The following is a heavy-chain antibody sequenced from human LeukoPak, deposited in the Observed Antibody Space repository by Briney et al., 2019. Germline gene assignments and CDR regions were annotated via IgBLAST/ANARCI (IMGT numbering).Heavy chain of an antibody. D-gene: IGHD3-3*01. CDR1: GYSFTSYW. CDR3: ARIGQGGLRFLEWRHPYYYYMDL. V-gene: IGHV5-51*01. Sequence: GESLKISCKGSGYSFTSYWIGWVRQMPGKGLEWMGIIDPGDSDTRYSPSFQGQVTISADKSISTAYLQWSSLKASDTAMYYCARIGQGGLRFLEWRHPYYYYMDLWGKGTTVTVSS. CDR2: IDPGDSDT. J-gene: IGHJ6*03.